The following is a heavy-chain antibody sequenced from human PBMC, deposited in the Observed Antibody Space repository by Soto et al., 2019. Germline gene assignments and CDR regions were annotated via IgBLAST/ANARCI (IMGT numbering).Heavy chain of an antibody. J-gene: IGHJ4*02. CDR3: ARGLYGDSVGYDY. CDR2: IKTDGSMT. Sequence: GGPLSPSFKTSDFPFGGYWCRGVRKPPGKGLVWVSRIKTDGSMTNFADSVKGRFTISRDNARNTLYLQMDSLRAEDTALYFCARGLYGDSVGYDYWGQGTLVTVSS. V-gene: IGHV3-74*01. D-gene: IGHD4-17*01. CDR1: DFPFGGYW.